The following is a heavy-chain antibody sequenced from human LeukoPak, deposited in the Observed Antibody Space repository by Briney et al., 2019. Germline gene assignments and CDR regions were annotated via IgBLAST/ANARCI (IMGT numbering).Heavy chain of an antibody. CDR1: GFTFSSYA. CDR2: ISGSGGNT. CDR3: AKDFVRYNIQFDY. J-gene: IGHJ4*02. V-gene: IGHV3-23*01. Sequence: GGSLRLSCAASGFTFSSYAMGWVRQAPGTGLEWVSAISGSGGNTYYADSVKGRLTISRDNSKNTLYLQMDSLRAEDTALYYCAKDFVRYNIQFDYWGQGALVTVSS. D-gene: IGHD1-14*01.